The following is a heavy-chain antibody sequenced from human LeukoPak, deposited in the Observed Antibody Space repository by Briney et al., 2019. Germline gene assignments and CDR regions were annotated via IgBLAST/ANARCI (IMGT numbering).Heavy chain of an antibody. CDR2: IKSNSDGGTA. CDR3: TTVTALLLWGLDV. CDR1: GFTFSNAW. Sequence: GGSLRLSCAASGFTFSNAWMSWVRQAPGKGLEWVGRIKSNSDGGTAEYGAPVKGRFTISRDDSKNTLYLQMNSLKTEDTAVYHCTTVTALLLWGLDVWGQGTAVTVSS. V-gene: IGHV3-15*01. D-gene: IGHD2-15*01. J-gene: IGHJ6*02.